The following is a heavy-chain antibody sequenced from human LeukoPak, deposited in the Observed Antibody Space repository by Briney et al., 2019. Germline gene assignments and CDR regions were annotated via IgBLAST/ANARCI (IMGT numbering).Heavy chain of an antibody. J-gene: IGHJ3*02. CDR1: GFSFSNYW. CDR3: AEGTGSDAFDI. CDR2: ITSNGGNT. D-gene: IGHD3-10*01. V-gene: IGHV3-74*01. Sequence: GGSLRLSCAGSGFSFSNYWKHWVRQAPGKGLVWVSAITSNGGNTYYVDSVKGRFTISRDNSKNTLYLQINSLRAEDTAMYYCAEGTGSDAFDIWGQGTMATVSS.